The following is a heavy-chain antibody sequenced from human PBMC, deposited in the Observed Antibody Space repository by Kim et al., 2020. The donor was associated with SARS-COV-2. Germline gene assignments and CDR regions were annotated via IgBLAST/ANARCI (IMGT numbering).Heavy chain of an antibody. V-gene: IGHV1-18*01. D-gene: IGHD3-10*01. CDR2: VSGYNDNT. CDR1: GYTLTKYG. J-gene: IGHJ6*02. CDR3: VRDLTGAYRVDV. Sequence: ASVKVSCKASGYTLTKYGISWVRQAPGQGLEWMGWVSGYNDNTNYAQKLHGRVTMTTDTYTSTAYMDLRSRCTDDTAVYYCVRDLTGAYRVDVWGQGTTVTVSS.